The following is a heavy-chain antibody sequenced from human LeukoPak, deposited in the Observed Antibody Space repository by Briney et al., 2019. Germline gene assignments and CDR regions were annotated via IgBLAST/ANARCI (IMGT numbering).Heavy chain of an antibody. CDR1: GGTFSSYA. J-gene: IGHJ3*02. CDR2: IIPIFGTA. Sequence: SVKVSCKASGGTFSSYAISWVRQAPGQGLEWMGGIIPIFGTANYAQKFQGRVTITADESTSTAYMELSSLRSEDTAVYYCAILWFGELLTDAFDIWGQGTMVTVSS. CDR3: AILWFGELLTDAFDI. V-gene: IGHV1-69*13. D-gene: IGHD3-10*01.